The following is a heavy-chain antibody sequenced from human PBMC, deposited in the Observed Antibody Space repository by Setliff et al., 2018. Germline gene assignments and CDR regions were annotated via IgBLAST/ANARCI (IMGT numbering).Heavy chain of an antibody. CDR2: ISHSGST. Sequence: PSETLSLTCAVYGGSFNVYFWSWIRQPPGKGLEWIGEISHSGSTNYNPSLKSRVTMSVDTSKNQFSLKLTSVTAADTAVYYCRVWVDMIEVDSWAQGTLVTVSS. D-gene: IGHD3-22*01. J-gene: IGHJ4*02. CDR1: GGSFNVYF. CDR3: RVWVDMIEVDS. V-gene: IGHV4-34*01.